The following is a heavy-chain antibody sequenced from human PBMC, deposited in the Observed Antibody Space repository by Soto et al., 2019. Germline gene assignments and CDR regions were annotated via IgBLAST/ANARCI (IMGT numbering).Heavy chain of an antibody. CDR1: VYTLPSYG. D-gene: IGHD2-21*01. J-gene: IGHJ4*02. CDR3: ARDQSYGGAFDY. Sequence: QVQLVQSGAEVKKPGAPGKFSARPSVYTLPSYGTTGVGKAPEQGLEWMGWIGVYNGNTNYAQKLQGRVTMTTDTSTSTAYMELRSLRSDDTAVYYCARDQSYGGAFDYWGQGTLVTVSS. V-gene: IGHV1-18*01. CDR2: IGVYNGNT.